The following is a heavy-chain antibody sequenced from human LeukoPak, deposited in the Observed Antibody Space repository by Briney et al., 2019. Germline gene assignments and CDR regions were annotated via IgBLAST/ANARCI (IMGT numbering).Heavy chain of an antibody. CDR2: INHGGST. CDR3: AIRFGRLEAGGTPFDS. Sequence: PSETLSLTCAVYGGSFSAYYWTWIRQPPGKGLEWIGEINHGGSTNYNPSLKSRVTISIDTSKKQFSLKLTSVTAADTALYYCAIRFGRLEAGGTPFDSWGQGTLVTVSS. D-gene: IGHD6-13*01. CDR1: GGSFSAYY. V-gene: IGHV4-34*01. J-gene: IGHJ5*01.